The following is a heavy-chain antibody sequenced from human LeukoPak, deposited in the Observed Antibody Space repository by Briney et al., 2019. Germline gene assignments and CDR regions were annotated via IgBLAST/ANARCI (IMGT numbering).Heavy chain of an antibody. CDR1: GFSFTDAW. J-gene: IGHJ4*02. D-gene: IGHD3-3*02. CDR2: IKKKSEGATT. CDR3: TNHFAS. V-gene: IGHV3-15*01. Sequence: GGSLRLSCAASGFSFTDAWLSWVRQAPGKGLEWVGRIKKKSEGATTDYAAPVKGRFTISRDDSQTTVSLQMNGLKTEDTAVYYCTNHFASWGQGTLITVSS.